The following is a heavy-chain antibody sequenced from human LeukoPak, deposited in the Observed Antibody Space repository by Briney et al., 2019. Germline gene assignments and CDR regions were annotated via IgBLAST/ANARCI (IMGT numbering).Heavy chain of an antibody. V-gene: IGHV4-38-2*02. Sequence: PSETLSLTCTVSGYSISSGYYWGWIRQPPGKGLEWIGEINHSGSTNYNPSLKSRVTISVDTSKNQFSLKLSSVTAADTAVYYCARRAIVVVPAARYYYYYYMDVWGKGTTVTISS. J-gene: IGHJ6*03. CDR2: INHSGST. CDR3: ARRAIVVVPAARYYYYYYMDV. D-gene: IGHD2-2*01. CDR1: GYSISSGYY.